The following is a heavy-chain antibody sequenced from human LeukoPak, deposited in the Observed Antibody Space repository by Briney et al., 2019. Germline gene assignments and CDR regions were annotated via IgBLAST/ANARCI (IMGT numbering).Heavy chain of an antibody. CDR2: IRPSGDNT. Sequence: PGGALRLPFAAPGFPFNRYDMTWVRQAPGRGLGGVSSIRPSGDNTYYGDSVKGRFTISRDNSKNTVYLQMNNMRVDDTAVYYCARVAGWHWFDPWGQGTLVTVSS. V-gene: IGHV3-23*01. J-gene: IGHJ5*02. CDR1: GFPFNRYD. CDR3: ARVAGWHWFDP. D-gene: IGHD6-19*01.